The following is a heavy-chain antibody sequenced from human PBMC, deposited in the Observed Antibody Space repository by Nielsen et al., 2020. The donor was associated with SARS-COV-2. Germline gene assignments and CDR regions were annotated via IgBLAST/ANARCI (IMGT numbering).Heavy chain of an antibody. CDR1: SGSVSSGSYY. CDR3: ARLYDYGDYGDGFDF. J-gene: IGHJ3*01. Sequence: SETLSLTCTVSSGSVSSGSYYWTWVRQPPGKGLEWIGYIYYSGNTNYNPSLKSRVTMSVDKPKNQLTLNLSSVTAADTAVYYCARLYDYGDYGDGFDFWGQGTMVTVSS. D-gene: IGHD4-17*01. CDR2: IYYSGNT. V-gene: IGHV4-61*01.